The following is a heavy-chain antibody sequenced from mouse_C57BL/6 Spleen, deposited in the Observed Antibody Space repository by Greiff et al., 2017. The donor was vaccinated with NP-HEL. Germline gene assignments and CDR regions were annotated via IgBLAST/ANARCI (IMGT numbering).Heavy chain of an antibody. Sequence: QVQLKESGPGLVQPSQSLSITCTVSGFSLTSYGVHWVRQSPGKGLEWLGVIWSGGSTDYNAAFISRLSISKDNSKSQVFFKMNSLQADDTAIYYCARNPDTTVGGYFDYWGQGTTLTVSS. J-gene: IGHJ2*01. CDR2: IWSGGST. D-gene: IGHD1-1*01. V-gene: IGHV2-2*01. CDR3: ARNPDTTVGGYFDY. CDR1: GFSLTSYG.